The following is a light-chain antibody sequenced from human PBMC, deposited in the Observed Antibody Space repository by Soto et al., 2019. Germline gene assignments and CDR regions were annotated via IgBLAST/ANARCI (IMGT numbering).Light chain of an antibody. CDR2: GAS. CDR1: QGINKF. J-gene: IGKJ2*01. CDR3: QQLTNFRFT. Sequence: IQLTQSPSSLSASVGDRVTITCRASQGINKFLAWYQQRPGKAPQLLVYGASTLQSGVPSRFCGSGSGTDFTLTISSLQPEDFATYYCQQLTNFRFTFGQGTKLDIK. V-gene: IGKV1-9*01.